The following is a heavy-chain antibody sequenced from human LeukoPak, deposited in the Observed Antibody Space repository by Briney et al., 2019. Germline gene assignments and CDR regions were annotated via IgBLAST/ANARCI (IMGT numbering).Heavy chain of an antibody. Sequence: PGGSLRLSCAASGFTFSSYGMHWVRQAPGKGLEWVAVISYDGSNKYYADSVKGRFTISRDNSKNTLYLQMNSLRAEDTAVYYCAKEDCSSTSCSPDYWGQGTLVTVSS. J-gene: IGHJ4*02. D-gene: IGHD2-2*01. CDR3: AKEDCSSTSCSPDY. V-gene: IGHV3-30*18. CDR2: ISYDGSNK. CDR1: GFTFSSYG.